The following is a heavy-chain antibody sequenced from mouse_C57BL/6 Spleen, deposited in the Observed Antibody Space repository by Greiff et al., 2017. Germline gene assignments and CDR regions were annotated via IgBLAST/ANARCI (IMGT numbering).Heavy chain of an antibody. Sequence: QLQQPGAELVKPGASVKMSCKASGYTFTSYWITWVKQRPGQGLEWIGDIYPGSGSTNYNEKFKSKATLTVDTSSSTAYMQLSSLTSEDSAVYYCARKEGYGYDNAMDYWGQGTSVTVSS. CDR2: IYPGSGST. J-gene: IGHJ4*01. D-gene: IGHD2-2*01. CDR3: ARKEGYGYDNAMDY. CDR1: GYTFTSYW. V-gene: IGHV1-55*01.